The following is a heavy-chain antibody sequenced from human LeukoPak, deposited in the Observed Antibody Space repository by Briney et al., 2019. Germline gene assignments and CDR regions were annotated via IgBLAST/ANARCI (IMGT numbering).Heavy chain of an antibody. D-gene: IGHD6-13*01. CDR1: GFTFSSYA. J-gene: IGHJ3*02. V-gene: IGHV3-64*04. Sequence: GGSLRLSCSASGFTFSSYAMHWVRQAPGKGLQYVSAISSNGGSTYYADSVKGRFTISRDNSKNTLYLQMNSLRAEDTAVYYCARIYSDAFDIWGQGTMVTVSS. CDR3: ARIYSDAFDI. CDR2: ISSNGGST.